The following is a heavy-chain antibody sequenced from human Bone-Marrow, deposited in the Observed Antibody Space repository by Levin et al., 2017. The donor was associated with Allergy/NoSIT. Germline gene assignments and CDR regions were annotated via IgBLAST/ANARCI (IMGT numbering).Heavy chain of an antibody. V-gene: IGHV3-30*18. Sequence: SCAASGFSFRSFGMHWVRQAPGKGLEWVAVISYDESDKFYADSVKGRFTISRDNTKNTLYLQMNSLRSEDAAVYYCAKDVAFCTSSWSLDFWGQGTLVTVSS. CDR3: AKDVAFCTSSWSLDF. CDR1: GFSFRSFG. J-gene: IGHJ4*02. CDR2: ISYDESDK. D-gene: IGHD6-13*01.